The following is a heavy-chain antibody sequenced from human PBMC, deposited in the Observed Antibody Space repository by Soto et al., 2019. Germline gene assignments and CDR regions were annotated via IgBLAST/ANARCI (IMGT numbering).Heavy chain of an antibody. CDR3: ARGGSSWYGVSNWFDP. Sequence: SETLSLTCTVSVGSISSYYWSWIRQPPGKGLEWIGYIYYSGSTNYNPSLKSRVTISVDTSKNQFSLKLSSVTAADTAAYCCARGGSSWYGVSNWFDPWGQGTLVTVSS. CDR2: IYYSGST. V-gene: IGHV4-59*01. CDR1: VGSISSYY. D-gene: IGHD6-13*01. J-gene: IGHJ5*02.